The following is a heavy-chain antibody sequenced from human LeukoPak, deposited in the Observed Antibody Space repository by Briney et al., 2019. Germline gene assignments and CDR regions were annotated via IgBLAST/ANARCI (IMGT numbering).Heavy chain of an antibody. Sequence: GSLRLSCAASGFTFSHYLMHWVRQAPGKGLVWVSRINSDESNTNSYADSVKGRFIISRDNAKNTLYLQMNSLRAEDTAVYFCGRGGNGIDIWGQGTTVIVSS. CDR1: GFTFSHYL. J-gene: IGHJ3*02. CDR3: GRGGNGIDI. V-gene: IGHV3-74*01. CDR2: INSDESNT. D-gene: IGHD2-8*01.